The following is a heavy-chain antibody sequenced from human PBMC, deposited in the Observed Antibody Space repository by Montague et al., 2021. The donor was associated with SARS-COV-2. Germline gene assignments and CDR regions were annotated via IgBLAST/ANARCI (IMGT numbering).Heavy chain of an antibody. CDR3: ARGSVFRYYEFLTGSRSYFDY. Sequence: SDTLSLTCAVYGGSFSGYYWSWIRQPPGKGLEWMGEINHSGSTKYKSSLKSRVTISTDTSKKQFPLNMSSVTAADTAVYYCARGSVFRYYEFLTGSRSYFDYWGQGTMVTVSS. J-gene: IGHJ4*02. CDR1: GGSFSGYY. V-gene: IGHV4-34*01. D-gene: IGHD3-9*01. CDR2: INHSGST.